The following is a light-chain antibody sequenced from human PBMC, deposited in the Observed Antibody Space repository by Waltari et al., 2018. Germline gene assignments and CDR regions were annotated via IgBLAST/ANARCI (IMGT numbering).Light chain of an antibody. CDR2: EDN. V-gene: IGLV6-57*03. CDR1: SGSHPSNY. J-gene: IGLJ2*01. Sequence: NFMLTQPHSFSESPGKTVTISCTRSSGSHPSNYVQGYQQRPGSAPTTVIYEDNQRPSGVPDRFSGSIDSSSNSASLTSSGLKTEDEADYYCQSYDSSNHVVFGGGTKLTVL. CDR3: QSYDSSNHVV.